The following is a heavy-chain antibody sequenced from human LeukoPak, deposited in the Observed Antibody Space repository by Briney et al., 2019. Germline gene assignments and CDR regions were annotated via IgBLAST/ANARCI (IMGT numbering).Heavy chain of an antibody. Sequence: ASVKVSCKASGYTFTGYYMHWVRQAPGQGLERMGRINPNSGGTNYAQKFQGRVTMTRDTSISTAYMELSRLRSDDTAVYYCARVIAAAGTQYFDYWGQGTLVTVSS. D-gene: IGHD6-13*01. CDR3: ARVIAAAGTQYFDY. CDR1: GYTFTGYY. CDR2: INPNSGGT. V-gene: IGHV1-2*06. J-gene: IGHJ4*02.